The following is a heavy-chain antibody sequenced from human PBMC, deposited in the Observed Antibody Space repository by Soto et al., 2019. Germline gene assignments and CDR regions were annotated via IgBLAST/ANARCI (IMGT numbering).Heavy chain of an antibody. CDR1: GYTFGKNW. J-gene: IGHJ4*02. V-gene: IGHV3-74*01. Sequence: GGSLRLSCAVAGYTFGKNWMHWVRQAPGKGLEWVSRMSSDGSIINYADSVKGRFTVSRDNAKNTLYLQMNSLRVEDTAVYYCATAEVDYWGPGTLVTVSS. CDR3: ATAEVDY. CDR2: MSSDGSII.